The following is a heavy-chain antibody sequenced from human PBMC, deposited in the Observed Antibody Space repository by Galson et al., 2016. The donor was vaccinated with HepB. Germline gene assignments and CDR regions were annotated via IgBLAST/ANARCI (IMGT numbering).Heavy chain of an antibody. Sequence: SVKVSCKASGYTFTNFPIHWVRQAPGQRLEWMGWINAGNGNTKYSQKFQGRVTITRDTSASTAYMELSSLRSEDTAVYYCARGSPWLVFHWGQGTLVTVSS. V-gene: IGHV1-3*01. CDR2: INAGNGNT. D-gene: IGHD6-19*01. J-gene: IGHJ4*02. CDR1: GYTFTNFP. CDR3: ARGSPWLVFH.